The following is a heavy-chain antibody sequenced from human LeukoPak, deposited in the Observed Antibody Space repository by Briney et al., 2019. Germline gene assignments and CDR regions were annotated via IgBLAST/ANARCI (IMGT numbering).Heavy chain of an antibody. CDR1: GFSFSNYY. V-gene: IGHV3-66*01. CDR2: MYTCGGR. D-gene: IGHD2-21*02. CDR3: TRGQSYCGADCYSD. Sequence: PGGSLRLFCGASGFSFSNYYMSWVRQPRGEGVEWVSVMYTCGGRYYGDSVKGRFTISRDNSKNTVFLQMNSLRVEDTALYYCTRGQSYCGADCYSDWGQGTLVTVSS. J-gene: IGHJ4*02.